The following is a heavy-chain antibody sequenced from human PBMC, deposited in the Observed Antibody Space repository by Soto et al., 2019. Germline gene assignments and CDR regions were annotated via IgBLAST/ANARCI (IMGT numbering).Heavy chain of an antibody. CDR1: GASISRYY. Sequence: SETLSLTCTVSGASISRYYWSWIRQSPGKGLEWIGYLYNSGSTIYNPSLKSRVTISVDASRNQFSLKMNSVTAADTAVYYCAREASNNSPCYFDYWGQGTRVTVSS. J-gene: IGHJ4*02. CDR2: LYNSGST. D-gene: IGHD1-1*01. CDR3: AREASNNSPCYFDY. V-gene: IGHV4-59*01.